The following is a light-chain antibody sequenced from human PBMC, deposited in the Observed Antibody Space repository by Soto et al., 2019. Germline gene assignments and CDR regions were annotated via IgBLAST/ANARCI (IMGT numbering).Light chain of an antibody. J-gene: IGKJ1*01. CDR3: KQYNDNWT. V-gene: IGKV1-5*03. CDR2: KAS. Sequence: DIQMTQSPSTLSASVGDRVTITCRASQSISSWLAWHQQKPGKAPRLLIYKASNLESGVASRFSGSGSGTEFTLTITSLQPDDSAIYYCKQYNDNWTFGQGTKVDIK. CDR1: QSISSW.